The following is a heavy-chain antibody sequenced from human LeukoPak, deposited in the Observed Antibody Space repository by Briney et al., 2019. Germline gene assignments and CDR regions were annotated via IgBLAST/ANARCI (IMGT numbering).Heavy chain of an antibody. Sequence: SETLSLTCTVSGGSISSGGYYWSWIRQHPGKGLEWIGYIYYSGSTYYNPSLKSRVTISVDTSKNPFSLKLSSVTAADTAVYYCARSHYYDSSGYYGLYFDYWGQGTLVTVSS. CDR2: IYYSGST. CDR1: GGSISSGGYY. J-gene: IGHJ4*02. D-gene: IGHD3-22*01. CDR3: ARSHYYDSSGYYGLYFDY. V-gene: IGHV4-31*03.